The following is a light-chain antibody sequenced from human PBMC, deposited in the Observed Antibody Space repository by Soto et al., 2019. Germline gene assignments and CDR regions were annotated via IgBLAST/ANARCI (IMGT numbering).Light chain of an antibody. CDR1: RSDVGSYNL. V-gene: IGLV2-23*02. J-gene: IGLJ1*01. CDR2: EVS. CDR3: CSYAGSSTFV. Sequence: VLAQPASVSGSPGQSITISCTGTRSDVGSYNLVSWYQQHPGKAPKLMIYEVSKRPSGVSNRFSGSKSGNTASLTISWLQAEDEADYYCCSYAGSSTFVFGTGTKVTVL.